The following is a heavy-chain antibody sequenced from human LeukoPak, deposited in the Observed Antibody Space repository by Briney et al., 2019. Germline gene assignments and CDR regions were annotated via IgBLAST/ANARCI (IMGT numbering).Heavy chain of an antibody. Sequence: GGSLRLSCAASGFTFSSYVMSWVRQAPGKGLEWVSAVSGGGGSTYYADSVKGRFTISRDNSKNTLYLQMHSLRAEDTAGYYCAKEGAAARPFDYWGQGTLVTVSS. CDR1: GFTFSSYV. CDR3: AKEGAAARPFDY. V-gene: IGHV3-23*01. D-gene: IGHD6-6*01. CDR2: VSGGGGST. J-gene: IGHJ4*02.